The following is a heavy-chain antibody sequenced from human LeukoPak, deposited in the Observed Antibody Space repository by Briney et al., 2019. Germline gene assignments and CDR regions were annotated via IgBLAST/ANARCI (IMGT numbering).Heavy chain of an antibody. D-gene: IGHD3-10*01. CDR1: GFSFTTYW. J-gene: IGHJ5*02. CDR3: ARDREAVQLWFGELFHWFDP. CDR2: IKQDGTEK. V-gene: IGHV3-7*01. Sequence: GGSLRLSCAASGFSFTTYWMGWVRQAPGKGLEWVANIKQDGTEKYYVDSVKGRFTISRDNAKNSLYLQMNSLRAEDTAVYYCARDREAVQLWFGELFHWFDPWGQGTLVTVSS.